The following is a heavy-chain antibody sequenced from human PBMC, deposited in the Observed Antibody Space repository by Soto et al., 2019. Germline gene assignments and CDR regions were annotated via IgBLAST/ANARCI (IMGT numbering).Heavy chain of an antibody. CDR2: ISYDGSNK. Sequence: QVQLVESGGGVVQPGRSLRLSCAASGFTFSSYAMHWVRQAPGKGLEWVEVISYDGSNKYYADSVKGRFTISRDNSKNTLYLQMNSLRAEDTAVYYCARPTLGIAVDAFDIWGQGTMVTVSS. CDR1: GFTFSSYA. J-gene: IGHJ3*02. D-gene: IGHD6-19*01. CDR3: ARPTLGIAVDAFDI. V-gene: IGHV3-30-3*01.